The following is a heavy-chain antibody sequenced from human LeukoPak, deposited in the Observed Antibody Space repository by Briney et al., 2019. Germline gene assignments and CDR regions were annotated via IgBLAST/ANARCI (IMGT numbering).Heavy chain of an antibody. V-gene: IGHV4-4*07. J-gene: IGHJ4*02. CDR1: GGSISTYY. CDR3: ARDGYYYGSSGYYYGDYFDY. D-gene: IGHD3-22*01. Sequence: SETLSLTCIVSGGSISTYYWSWIRQPAGKGLEWIGRIYTSGSTNYNPSLKSRVTMSVDTSKNQFSLKLSSVTAADTAVYYCARDGYYYGSSGYYYGDYFDYWGQGTLVTVSS. CDR2: IYTSGST.